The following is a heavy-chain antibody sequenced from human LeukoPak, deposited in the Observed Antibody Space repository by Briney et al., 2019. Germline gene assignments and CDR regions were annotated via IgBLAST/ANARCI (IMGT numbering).Heavy chain of an antibody. CDR2: VSYTGST. V-gene: IGHV4-59*01. CDR1: GGSIRTYY. D-gene: IGHD4-23*01. J-gene: IGHJ4*02. Sequence: PSETLSLTCTVPGGSIRTYYWSWVRQPPGKGLDWVGHVSYTGSTNYNPSLKRRVTISVNTTKNQISLKVSSVTAADTSVYYCARGGNLIDYWGQGTLVTVSS. CDR3: ARGGNLIDY.